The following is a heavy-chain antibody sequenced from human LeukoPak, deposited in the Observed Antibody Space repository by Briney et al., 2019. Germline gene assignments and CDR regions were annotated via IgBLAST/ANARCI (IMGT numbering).Heavy chain of an antibody. Sequence: ASVKVSCKASGGTFSSYAISRVRQAPGQGLEWMGGIIPIFGTANYAQKFQGRVTITTDESTSTAYMELSRLRSDDTAVYYCAAAMKTGTSLAFDYWGQGTLVTVSS. V-gene: IGHV1-69*05. CDR1: GGTFSSYA. D-gene: IGHD1-1*01. J-gene: IGHJ4*02. CDR2: IIPIFGTA. CDR3: AAAMKTGTSLAFDY.